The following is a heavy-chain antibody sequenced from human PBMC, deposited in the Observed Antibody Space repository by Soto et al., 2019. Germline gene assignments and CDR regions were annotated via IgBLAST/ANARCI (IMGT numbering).Heavy chain of an antibody. D-gene: IGHD3-10*01. CDR3: ARDTSRVSGSYYRVNWFDP. CDR1: GGTFSSYA. J-gene: IGHJ5*02. CDR2: IIPIFGTA. Sequence: VQLVQSGAEVKKPGSSVKVSCKASGGTFSSYAISWVRQAPGQGLEWMGGIIPIFGTANYAQKFQGRVTITADEATSTAYMELSSLRSEDTAVYYCARDTSRVSGSYYRVNWFDPWGQGTLVTVSS. V-gene: IGHV1-69*01.